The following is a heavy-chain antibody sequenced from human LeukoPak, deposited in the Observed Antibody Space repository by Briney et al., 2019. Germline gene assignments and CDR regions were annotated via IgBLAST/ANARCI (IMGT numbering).Heavy chain of an antibody. CDR1: GGSFSGYY. D-gene: IGHD3-22*01. J-gene: IGHJ4*02. CDR3: AVRGAVIKEFDY. Sequence: SETLSLTCAVYGGSFSGYYWSWIRQHPVKGLEWIGEINHSGSTNYNPSLKSRVTISVDTSKNQFSLKLGSVTAADTAVYYCAVRGAVIKEFDYWGQGTLVTVSS. V-gene: IGHV4-34*01. CDR2: INHSGST.